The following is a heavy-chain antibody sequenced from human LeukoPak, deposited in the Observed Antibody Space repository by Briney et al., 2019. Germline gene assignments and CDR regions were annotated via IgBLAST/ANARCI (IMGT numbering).Heavy chain of an antibody. CDR3: AKDVYGDYGGLDY. CDR2: IRGSDGST. J-gene: IGHJ4*02. V-gene: IGHV3-23*01. D-gene: IGHD4-17*01. Sequence: PGGSLRLSCAASGFPFSTYAMSWVRQAPGKGLEWVSSIRGSDGSTYYADSVKGRFAISRDNSKKTLYLQMNSPRAEDTAVYYCAKDVYGDYGGLDYWGQGTLVTVSS. CDR1: GFPFSTYA.